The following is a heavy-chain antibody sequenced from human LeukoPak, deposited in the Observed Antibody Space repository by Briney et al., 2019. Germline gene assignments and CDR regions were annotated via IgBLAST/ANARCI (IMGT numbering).Heavy chain of an antibody. V-gene: IGHV3-23*01. Sequence: GGSLRLSCAASGFTVSSNYMSWVRQAPGKGLEWVSAISGSGGSTYYADSVKGRFTISRDNSKNTLYLQMNSLRAEDTAVYYCAKDRVPGYYDYWGQGTLVTVSS. CDR2: ISGSGGST. CDR3: AKDRVPGYYDY. J-gene: IGHJ4*02. D-gene: IGHD2-2*01. CDR1: GFTVSSNY.